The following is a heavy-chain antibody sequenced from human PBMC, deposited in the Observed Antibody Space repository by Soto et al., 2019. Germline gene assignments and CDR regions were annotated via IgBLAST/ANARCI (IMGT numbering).Heavy chain of an antibody. Sequence: SETLSLTCAVSGYSISSGYYWGWLRQPPGKGLEWIGSIYDGGSTYYNPSLNSRVTLSIDMTNNHVSLILNSVTAAGTAVYYCARVGPWVPYYYDSSPYTLENWFDPWGQGTLVTVSS. CDR3: ARVGPWVPYYYDSSPYTLENWFDP. D-gene: IGHD3-22*01. CDR1: GYSISSGYY. V-gene: IGHV4-38-2*01. J-gene: IGHJ5*02. CDR2: IYDGGST.